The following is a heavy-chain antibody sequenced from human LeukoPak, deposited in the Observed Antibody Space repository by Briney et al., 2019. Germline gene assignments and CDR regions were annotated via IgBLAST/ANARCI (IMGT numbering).Heavy chain of an antibody. Sequence: ASVKVSCKASGYTFTTYYMHWVRQAPGQGLEWMGWINPNSGGTNYAQKFQGRVTMTRDTSISTAYMELSRLRSDDTAVYYCARVSEGGYYDSSGYRNWGQGTLVTVSS. CDR3: ARVSEGGYYDSSGYRN. CDR1: GYTFTTYY. CDR2: INPNSGGT. D-gene: IGHD3-22*01. V-gene: IGHV1-2*02. J-gene: IGHJ4*02.